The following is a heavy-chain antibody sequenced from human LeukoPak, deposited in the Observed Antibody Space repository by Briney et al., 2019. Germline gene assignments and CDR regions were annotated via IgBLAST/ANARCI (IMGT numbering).Heavy chain of an antibody. Sequence: PSQTLSLTCTVSGGSISSGSYYWSWIRQPAGKGLEWIGRIYTSGSTNYNPSLKSRVTISVDTSKNQFSLKLSSVTAADTAVYYCSGIQLWADDAFDIWGQGTTVTVSS. J-gene: IGHJ3*02. CDR1: GGSISSGSYY. D-gene: IGHD5-18*01. CDR2: IYTSGST. V-gene: IGHV4-61*02. CDR3: SGIQLWADDAFDI.